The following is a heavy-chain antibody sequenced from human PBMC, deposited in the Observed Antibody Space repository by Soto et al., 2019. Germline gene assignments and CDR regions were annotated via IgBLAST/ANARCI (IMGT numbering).Heavy chain of an antibody. CDR3: TTDRHDYGDPMGAFDI. CDR2: IKSKTDGGTT. D-gene: IGHD4-17*01. J-gene: IGHJ3*02. V-gene: IGHV3-15*01. Sequence: LRLSCAASGFTFSNAWMSWVRQAPGKGLEWVGRIKSKTDGGTTDYAAPVKGRFTISRDDSKNTLYLQMNSLKTEDTAVYYCTTDRHDYGDPMGAFDIWGQGTMVTVSS. CDR1: GFTFSNAW.